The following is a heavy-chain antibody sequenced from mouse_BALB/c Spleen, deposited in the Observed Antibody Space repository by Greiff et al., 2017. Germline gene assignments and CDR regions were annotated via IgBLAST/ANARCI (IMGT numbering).Heavy chain of an antibody. CDR1: GFAFSSYD. CDR2: ISSGGGST. CDR3: ARHSSSYGFAY. J-gene: IGHJ3*01. V-gene: IGHV5-12-1*01. D-gene: IGHD1-1*01. Sequence: EVKLMESGGGLVKPGGSLKLSCAASGFAFSSYDMSWVRQTPEKRLEWVAYISSGGGSTYYPDTVKGRFTISRDNAKNTLYLQMSSLKSEDTAMYYCARHSSSYGFAYWGQGTLVTVSA.